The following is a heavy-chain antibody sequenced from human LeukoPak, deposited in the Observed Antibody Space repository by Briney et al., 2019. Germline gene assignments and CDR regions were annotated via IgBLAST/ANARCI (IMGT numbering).Heavy chain of an antibody. CDR2: INPNSGGA. Sequence: GASVKVSCKASGYSFTAHYMHWVRQAPGQGLEWMGRINPNSGGADYAQKFQGRVTMTRDTSISTAYMELSSLRSDDTAVYYCARVSYGDDATPFDYWGQGTLVTVSS. J-gene: IGHJ4*02. D-gene: IGHD4-17*01. V-gene: IGHV1-2*06. CDR1: GYSFTAHY. CDR3: ARVSYGDDATPFDY.